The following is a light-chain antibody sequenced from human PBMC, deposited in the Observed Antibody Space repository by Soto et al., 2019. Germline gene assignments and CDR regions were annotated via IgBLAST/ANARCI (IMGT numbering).Light chain of an antibody. Sequence: EIVLTQSPGTLSLSPGESATLSCRASQSVSNNYLAWYQQKPGQAPRLLIYGASNRATGIQDRFSGSGSGTEFTLTISRLEPEDFAVYYCKQYGSSGTXGQGTKVDIK. J-gene: IGKJ1*01. CDR1: QSVSNNY. V-gene: IGKV3-20*01. CDR2: GAS. CDR3: KQYGSSGT.